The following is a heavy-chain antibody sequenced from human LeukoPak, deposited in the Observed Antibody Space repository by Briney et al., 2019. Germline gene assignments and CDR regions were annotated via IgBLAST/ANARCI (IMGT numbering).Heavy chain of an antibody. Sequence: GESLKISCKGFGYSFTSYWIAWVRQMPGKGLEWMGIIYPGDSDTRYSPSFQGQVTISGDKSISTVYLQWSSLKASDTAMYYCARVDLYCSSTSCYSFVYWGQGTLVTVSS. CDR2: IYPGDSDT. D-gene: IGHD2-2*01. J-gene: IGHJ4*02. CDR3: ARVDLYCSSTSCYSFVY. V-gene: IGHV5-51*01. CDR1: GYSFTSYW.